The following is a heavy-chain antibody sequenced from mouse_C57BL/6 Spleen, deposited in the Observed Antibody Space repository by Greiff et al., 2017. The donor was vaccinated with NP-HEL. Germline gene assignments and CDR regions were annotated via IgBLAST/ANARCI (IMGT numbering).Heavy chain of an antibody. CDR1: GYTFTSYW. D-gene: IGHD1-1*01. Sequence: VQLQQPGAELVKPGASVKVSCKASGYTFTSYWMHWVKQRPGQGLEWIGRIHPSDSDTNYNQKFKGKATLTVDKSSSTAYMQLSSLTSEDSAVYYCAISHYYGSSYEAYWGQGTLVTVSA. J-gene: IGHJ3*01. CDR2: IHPSDSDT. V-gene: IGHV1-74*01. CDR3: AISHYYGSSYEAY.